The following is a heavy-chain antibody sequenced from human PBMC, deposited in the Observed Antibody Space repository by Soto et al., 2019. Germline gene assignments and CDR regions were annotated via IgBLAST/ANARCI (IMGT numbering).Heavy chain of an antibody. Sequence: GGSLRLSCAVSGATLSTIYMNWVRQAPGKGPEWVGRIKSTTAGGTADYAAPVKGRFTISRDDSENTVHLQMNGLKSEDTAVYYCSHGYSQYFNSWGQGTLVTVSS. V-gene: IGHV3-15*07. D-gene: IGHD4-17*01. J-gene: IGHJ4*02. CDR1: GATLSTIY. CDR2: IKSTTAGGTA. CDR3: SHGYSQYFNS.